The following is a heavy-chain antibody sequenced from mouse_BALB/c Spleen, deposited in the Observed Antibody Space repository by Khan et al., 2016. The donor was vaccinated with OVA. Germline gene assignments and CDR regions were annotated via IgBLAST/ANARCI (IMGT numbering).Heavy chain of an antibody. V-gene: IGHV1S81*02. CDR3: ARSGYGNPFAY. D-gene: IGHD2-1*01. CDR2: INPSNGDT. CDR1: GYTFTSFY. J-gene: IGHJ3*01. Sequence: QVQLQQPGAELVKPGASVKLSCKASGYTFTSFYMYWVKQRPGQGLEWIGGINPSNGDTHFYEKFKSQATLTVDKSSTTAYLQFSSLTSEDSAVYYCARSGYGNPFAYWGQGTLVTVSA.